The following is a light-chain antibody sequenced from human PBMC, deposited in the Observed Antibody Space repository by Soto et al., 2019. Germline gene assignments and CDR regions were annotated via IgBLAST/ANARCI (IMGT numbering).Light chain of an antibody. CDR1: QSVLFSYNNENY. CDR3: QQYYNTAPALT. Sequence: DIVMTQSPDSLAVSLCDRATINCKSSQSVLFSYNNENYLAWYQQKPGQTPKVLIYWASTREFGVPDRFSGSGSGTDFTLTISSLQAEDVAVYYCQQYYNTAPALTFGGGTKVDI. CDR2: WAS. J-gene: IGKJ4*01. V-gene: IGKV4-1*01.